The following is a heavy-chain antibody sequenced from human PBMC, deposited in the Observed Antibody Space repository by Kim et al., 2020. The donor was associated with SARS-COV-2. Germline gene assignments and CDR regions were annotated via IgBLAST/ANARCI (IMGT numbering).Heavy chain of an antibody. D-gene: IGHD5-18*01. J-gene: IGHJ4*02. V-gene: IGHV3-21*01. CDR1: GFTFRSYH. CDR2: IGTTDSDI. Sequence: GGSLRLSCAASGFTFRSYHMNWVRQAPGKGLEWVSSIGTTDSDIFYADSVRGRFSISRDNTKNSLFLQMNGLTAGDTAVYYCAKDSPGSGYSFGLDHWGQGTLVTVSS. CDR3: AKDSPGSGYSFGLDH.